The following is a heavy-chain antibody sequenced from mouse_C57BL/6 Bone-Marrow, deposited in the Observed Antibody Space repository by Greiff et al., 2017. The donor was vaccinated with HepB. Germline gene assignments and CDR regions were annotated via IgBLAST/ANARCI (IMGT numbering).Heavy chain of an antibody. V-gene: IGHV1-55*01. CDR2: IYPGSGST. Sequence: QVHVKQPGAELVKPGASVKLSCKASGYTFTSYWITWVKQRPGQGLEWIGDIYPGSGSTNYNEKFKSKATLTVDTSSSTAYMQLSSLTSEDSAVYYCARVGDYDCDYFDYWGQGTTLTVSS. CDR1: GYTFTSYW. CDR3: ARVGDYDCDYFDY. J-gene: IGHJ2*01. D-gene: IGHD2-4*01.